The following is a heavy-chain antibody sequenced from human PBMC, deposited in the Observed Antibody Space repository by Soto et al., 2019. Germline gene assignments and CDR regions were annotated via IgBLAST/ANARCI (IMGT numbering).Heavy chain of an antibody. J-gene: IGHJ4*02. CDR1: SDSISNGHW. CDR3: ARDSPNGYSTSH. CDR2: IYHSGGI. D-gene: IGHD5-18*01. Sequence: SETLSLTCAVSSDSISNGHWWSWVRQPPGKGLEWIGEIYHSGGINYNPSLKSRVTISVDTSNNQFSLKLDSVTAADTAVYYCARDSPNGYSTSHWGQGTLVTVSS. V-gene: IGHV4-4*02.